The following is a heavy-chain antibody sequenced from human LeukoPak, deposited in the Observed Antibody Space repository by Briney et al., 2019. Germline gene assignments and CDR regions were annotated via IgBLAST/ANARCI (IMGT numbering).Heavy chain of an antibody. J-gene: IGHJ4*02. V-gene: IGHV3-23*01. D-gene: IGHD5-18*01. CDR3: AKARGYSYGYFLRSSFSPFDY. Sequence: AGGSLRLSCAASGFTFSSYAMSWVRQAPGKGLEWVSAISGSGGSTYYADSVKGRFTISRDNSKNTLYLQMISLRAEDTAVYYCAKARGYSYGYFLRSSFSPFDYWGQGTLVTVSS. CDR2: ISGSGGST. CDR1: GFTFSSYA.